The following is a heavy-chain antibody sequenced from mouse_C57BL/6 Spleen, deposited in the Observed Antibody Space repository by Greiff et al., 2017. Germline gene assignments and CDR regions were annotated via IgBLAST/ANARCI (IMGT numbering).Heavy chain of an antibody. Sequence: QVQLQQPGAELVRPGTSVKLSCKASGYTFTSYWMHWVKQRPGQGLEWIGVIDPSDSYTKYNQKFKGKATWTVDTSSSTAYMQLSSLTSEDSGVYYCGYINRGYAMDYWGQGTSVTVSS. CDR3: GYINRGYAMDY. CDR2: IDPSDSYT. J-gene: IGHJ4*01. V-gene: IGHV1-59*01. D-gene: IGHD1-1*01. CDR1: GYTFTSYW.